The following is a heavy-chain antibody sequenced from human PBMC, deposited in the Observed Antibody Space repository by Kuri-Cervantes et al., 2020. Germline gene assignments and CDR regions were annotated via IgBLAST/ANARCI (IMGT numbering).Heavy chain of an antibody. CDR1: GYTFTGYY. D-gene: IGHD3-22*01. Sequence: ASVKVSCKASGYTFTGYYMHWVRQAPGQGLEWMGWINPNSGGTNYAQKFQGRVTMTRDTSISTAYMELSSLRSEDTAVCYCARDQFDYDSSGIFDYWGQGTLVTVSS. CDR3: ARDQFDYDSSGIFDY. J-gene: IGHJ4*02. CDR2: INPNSGGT. V-gene: IGHV1-2*02.